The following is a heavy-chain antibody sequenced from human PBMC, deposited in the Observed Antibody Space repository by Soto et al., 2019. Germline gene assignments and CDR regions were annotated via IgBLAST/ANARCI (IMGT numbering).Heavy chain of an antibody. J-gene: IGHJ3*01. Sequence: PGGSLRLSCAASGFTFGNYAINWVRQAPGKGLEWVSSISDPGSSTYYANSVKGRFSMSRDNSKDTLFLQMNSLRAEDTAVYFCAKSLVTPSDAFDLWGRGTLVTVSS. CDR2: ISDPGSST. CDR1: GFTFGNYA. V-gene: IGHV3-23*01. D-gene: IGHD2-21*02. CDR3: AKSLVTPSDAFDL.